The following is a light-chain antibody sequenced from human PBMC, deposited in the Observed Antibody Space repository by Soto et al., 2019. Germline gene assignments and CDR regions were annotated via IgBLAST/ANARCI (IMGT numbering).Light chain of an antibody. Sequence: EIVMTQSPATLSVSPGERATLSCRASQSVNNNLAWYQQKPGQAPSLLIYGASTRATGIAARFSGSGSGTEFTLTIRSLQSEDFAVYYCQQYSNWPYTFGQGTKLQIK. J-gene: IGKJ2*01. CDR2: GAS. CDR3: QQYSNWPYT. V-gene: IGKV3-15*01. CDR1: QSVNNN.